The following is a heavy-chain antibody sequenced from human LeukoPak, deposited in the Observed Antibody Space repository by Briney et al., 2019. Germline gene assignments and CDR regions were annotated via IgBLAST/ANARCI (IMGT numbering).Heavy chain of an antibody. Sequence: PSETLSLTCAVYGGSFSGYYWSWIRHPPGKGLEWIGEINHSGSTNYNPSLKSRVTISVDTSKNQFSLKLSSVTAADTAVYYCARRTTVTTHLGYWGQGTLVTVSS. D-gene: IGHD4-11*01. CDR2: INHSGST. CDR1: GGSFSGYY. CDR3: ARRTTVTTHLGY. V-gene: IGHV4-34*01. J-gene: IGHJ4*02.